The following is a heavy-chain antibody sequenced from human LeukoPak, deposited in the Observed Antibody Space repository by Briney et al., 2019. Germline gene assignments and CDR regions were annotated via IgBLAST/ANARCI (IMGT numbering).Heavy chain of an antibody. CDR1: GYSISSGYY. D-gene: IGHD1-7*01. Sequence: PSETLSLTCTVSGYSISSGYYWGWIRQPPGKGLEWIGSIYHSGSTYYNPSLKSRVTISVDTSKNQFSLTLNSVTAADTAVYYCARDQWELDNYFDPWGQGTLVTVSS. CDR2: IYHSGST. CDR3: ARDQWELDNYFDP. J-gene: IGHJ5*02. V-gene: IGHV4-38-2*02.